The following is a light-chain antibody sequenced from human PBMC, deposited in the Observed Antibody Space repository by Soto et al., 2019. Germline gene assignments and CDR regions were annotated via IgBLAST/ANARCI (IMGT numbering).Light chain of an antibody. V-gene: IGLV1-40*01. Sequence: QSVLTQPPSVSGAPGQRVTISCNGSSSNIGAGYDVHWYQQLPGTAPKLLIYGNSNRPSGVPDRVSGSKSGTSASLAITGLQAEDEADYYCQSYDSSLSGSAVFGGGTQLTVL. CDR3: QSYDSSLSGSAV. J-gene: IGLJ7*01. CDR1: SSNIGAGYD. CDR2: GNS.